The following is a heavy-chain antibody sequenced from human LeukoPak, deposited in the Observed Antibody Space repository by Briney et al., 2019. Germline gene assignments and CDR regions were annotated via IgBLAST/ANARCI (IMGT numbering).Heavy chain of an antibody. CDR3: VSSGPYLYYGSGYYTY. CDR1: GFTFSSYS. J-gene: IGHJ4*02. CDR2: ISGRRLYI. D-gene: IGHD3-10*01. Sequence: GGSLRLSCVVSGFTFSSYSFHWVRQAPGKGLEWVSAISGRRLYIYYADSVKGRFTISRDNAKNSLYLQMNGLRPEDTAVYYCVSSGPYLYYGSGYYTYWGQGTLVTVSS. V-gene: IGHV3-21*01.